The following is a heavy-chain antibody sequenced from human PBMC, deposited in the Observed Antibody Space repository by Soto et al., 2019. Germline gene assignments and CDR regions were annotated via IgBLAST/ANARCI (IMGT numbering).Heavy chain of an antibody. CDR2: GGT. V-gene: IGHV1-2*02. D-gene: IGHD3-16*02. Sequence: GGTNYAQKFQGRVTMTRDTSISTAYMELSRLRSDDTAVYYCARDTTFGGVIALSGGWFDPWGQGTLVTVSS. CDR3: ARDTTFGGVIALSGGWFDP. J-gene: IGHJ5*02.